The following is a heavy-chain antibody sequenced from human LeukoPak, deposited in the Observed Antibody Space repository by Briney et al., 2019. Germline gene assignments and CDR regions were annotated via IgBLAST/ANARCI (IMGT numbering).Heavy chain of an antibody. CDR3: AKVLRQWLGNDAFDI. CDR1: GGSISSSSYY. J-gene: IGHJ3*02. D-gene: IGHD6-19*01. CDR2: IYHSGST. Sequence: SETLSLTCTVSGGSISSSSYYWGWIRQPPGKGLEWIGSIYHSGSTYYNPSLKSRLTISVDTSKNQFSLKLNSVTAADTAVYYCAKVLRQWLGNDAFDIWGQGTMVTVSS. V-gene: IGHV4-39*01.